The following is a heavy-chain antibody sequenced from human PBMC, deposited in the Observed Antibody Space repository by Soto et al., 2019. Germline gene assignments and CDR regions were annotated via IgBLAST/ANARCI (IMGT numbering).Heavy chain of an antibody. CDR2: INPNSGGT. CDR3: ARTYDFWSWGYYYYGMDV. D-gene: IGHD3-3*01. J-gene: IGHJ6*02. Sequence: ASVKVSCKASGYTFTGYYMLWVRQAPGQGLEWMGWINPNSGGTNYAQKFQGRVTMTRDTSISTAYMELSRLRSDDTAVYYCARTYDFWSWGYYYYGMDVWGQGTTVTVSS. CDR1: GYTFTGYY. V-gene: IGHV1-2*02.